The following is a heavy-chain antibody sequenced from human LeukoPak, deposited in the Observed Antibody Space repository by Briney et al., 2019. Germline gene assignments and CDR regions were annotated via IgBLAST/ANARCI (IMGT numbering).Heavy chain of an antibody. CDR2: INPSGGST. J-gene: IGHJ3*02. Sequence: ASVKVSCKASGYTFTSYYMHWVRQAPGQGLEWMGIINPSGGSTSYAQKFQGRVTMTRDTSTSTVYMELSSLRSEDTAVYYCARGLTYYDILTGRDADDAFDIWGQGTMVTVSS. D-gene: IGHD3-9*01. CDR1: GYTFTSYY. CDR3: ARGLTYYDILTGRDADDAFDI. V-gene: IGHV1-46*01.